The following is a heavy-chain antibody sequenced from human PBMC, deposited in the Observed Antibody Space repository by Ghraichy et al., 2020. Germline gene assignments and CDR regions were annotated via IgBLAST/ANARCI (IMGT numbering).Heavy chain of an antibody. CDR1: GGSVSSGSYY. CDR3: AREDRFELELPEQGFDP. D-gene: IGHD1-7*01. V-gene: IGHV4-61*01. J-gene: IGHJ5*02. CDR2: IYYSGST. Sequence: SETLSLTCTVSGGSVSSGSYYWSWIRQPPGKGLEWIGYIYYSGSTNYNPSLKSRVTISVDTSKNQFSLKLSSVTAADTAVYYCAREDRFELELPEQGFDPWGQGTLVTVSS.